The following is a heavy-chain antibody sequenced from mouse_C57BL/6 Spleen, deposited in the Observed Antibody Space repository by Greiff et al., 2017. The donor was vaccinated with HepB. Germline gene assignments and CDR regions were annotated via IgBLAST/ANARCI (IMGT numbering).Heavy chain of an antibody. D-gene: IGHD1-1*01. Sequence: EVQLQQSGTVLARPGASVKMSCKTSGYTFTSYWMHWVKQRPGQGLEWIGAIYPGNSDTSYNQKFKGKAKLTAVTSASTAYMELSSLTNEDSAVSYCTRDGNYYGSSYDYYAMDYWGQGTSVTVSS. CDR1: GYTFTSYW. J-gene: IGHJ4*01. CDR3: TRDGNYYGSSYDYYAMDY. CDR2: IYPGNSDT. V-gene: IGHV1-5*01.